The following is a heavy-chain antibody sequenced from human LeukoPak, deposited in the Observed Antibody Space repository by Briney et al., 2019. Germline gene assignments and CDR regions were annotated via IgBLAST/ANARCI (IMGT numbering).Heavy chain of an antibody. Sequence: ASVKVSCKASGGTFSSYAISWVRQAPGQGLEWMGGIIPIFGTANYAQKFQGRVTITADESTSTAYMELSSLRSEDTAVYYCARDREGLRPHAFDIWGQGTMVTVSS. J-gene: IGHJ3*02. V-gene: IGHV1-69*13. CDR3: ARDREGLRPHAFDI. CDR2: IIPIFGTA. CDR1: GGTFSSYA. D-gene: IGHD6-6*01.